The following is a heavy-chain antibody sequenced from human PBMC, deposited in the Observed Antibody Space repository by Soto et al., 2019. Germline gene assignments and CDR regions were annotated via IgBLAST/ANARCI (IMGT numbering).Heavy chain of an antibody. D-gene: IGHD3-16*02. Sequence: QVQLVQSGAEMKKLGASVKVSCKASGYSFTHYYVHWVRQAPGQGLEWMGWINPYTSTTTYAPKFEGRISMTRDKSVSTAYMELSGLRSDVSALYFCARASGSPLTLYAPLGFWGQGTLVAVSS. CDR1: GYSFTHYY. V-gene: IGHV1-2*02. CDR3: ARASGSPLTLYAPLGF. CDR2: INPYTSTT. J-gene: IGHJ4*02.